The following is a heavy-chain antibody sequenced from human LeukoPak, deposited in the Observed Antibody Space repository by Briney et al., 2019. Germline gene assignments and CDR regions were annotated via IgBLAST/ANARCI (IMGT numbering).Heavy chain of an antibody. V-gene: IGHV4-59*01. J-gene: IGHJ3*02. D-gene: IGHD3-22*01. CDR2: IYYSGST. CDR3: ARGGNYDKEAFDI. CDR1: GGSISSYY. Sequence: SETLSLTCTVSGGSISSYYWSWIRQPPGKGLEWIGYIYYSGSTNYNPSLKSRVTISVDTSKNQFSLKLSSVTAADTAVYYCARGGNYDKEAFDIWGQGTMVTVSS.